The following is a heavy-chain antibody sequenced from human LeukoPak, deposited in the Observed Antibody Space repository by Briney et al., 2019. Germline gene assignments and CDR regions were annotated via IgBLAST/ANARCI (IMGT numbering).Heavy chain of an antibody. D-gene: IGHD3-10*01. CDR3: ASAGWFGEGYFDY. V-gene: IGHV3-48*03. Sequence: PGGSLRLSCAASGFTFSSYEMNWVRQTPGKGLEWVSYISSSGSTIYYADSVKGRFTISRDDAKNSLYLQMNSLRAEDTAVYYCASAGWFGEGYFDYWGQGTLVTVSS. CDR1: GFTFSSYE. CDR2: ISSSGSTI. J-gene: IGHJ4*02.